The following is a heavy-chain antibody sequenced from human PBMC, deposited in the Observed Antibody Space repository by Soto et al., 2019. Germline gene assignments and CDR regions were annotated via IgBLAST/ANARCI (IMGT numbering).Heavy chain of an antibody. V-gene: IGHV4-59*08. CDR2: IYYSGST. CDR1: GGSISSYY. CDR3: ASTTVTTPYYYGMDV. J-gene: IGHJ6*02. D-gene: IGHD4-17*01. Sequence: QVQLQESGPGLVKPSETLSLTCTVSGGSISSYYWSWIRQPPGKGLEWIGYIYYSGSTNYNPSLKSRVTISVDTSKNQFSLKLGSVTAADTAVYYCASTTVTTPYYYGMDVWGQGTTVTVSS.